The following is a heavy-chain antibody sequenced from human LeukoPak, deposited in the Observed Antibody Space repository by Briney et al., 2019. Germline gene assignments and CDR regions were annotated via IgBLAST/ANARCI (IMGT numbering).Heavy chain of an antibody. CDR1: GFTVSSNY. V-gene: IGHV3-66*01. D-gene: IGHD6-13*01. J-gene: IGHJ4*02. CDR2: IYSGGST. Sequence: GGSLRLSYAASGFTVSSNYMSWVRQAPGKGLEWVSVIYSGGSTYYADSVKGRFTISRDNSKNTPYLQMNSLRAEDTAVYYCARDPLSSSSFDLWGQGTLVTVSS. CDR3: ARDPLSSSSFDL.